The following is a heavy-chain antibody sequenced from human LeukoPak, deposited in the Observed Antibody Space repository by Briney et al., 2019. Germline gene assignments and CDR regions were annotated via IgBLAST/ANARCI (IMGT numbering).Heavy chain of an antibody. CDR3: ARGTASGRWLGPYNWFDT. J-gene: IGHJ5*02. Sequence: SVKVSCKASGGTFSNYAISWVRQAPGQGLEWMGGIIPIFGTANYAQKFQDRVTITADESTTTAYMELSSLRSEDTAVYYCARGTASGRWLGPYNWFDTWGQGTLVTVSS. CDR2: IIPIFGTA. D-gene: IGHD5-24*01. CDR1: GGTFSNYA. V-gene: IGHV1-69*13.